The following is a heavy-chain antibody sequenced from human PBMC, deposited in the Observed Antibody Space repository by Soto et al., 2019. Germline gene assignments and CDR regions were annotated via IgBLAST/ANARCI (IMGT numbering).Heavy chain of an antibody. D-gene: IGHD3-16*01. CDR2: IFYTGST. Sequence: SETLSLTCTVSGGPFSRGGYYWSWIRQHPGKGLECIGYIFYTGSTYYNPTLKSRVTISVDTSKNQFSLKLSSVTAADTAVYYCARDCLGDGYNAGYYFDYWGQGTLVTVSS. J-gene: IGHJ4*02. V-gene: IGHV4-31*03. CDR3: ARDCLGDGYNAGYYFDY. CDR1: GGPFSRGGYY.